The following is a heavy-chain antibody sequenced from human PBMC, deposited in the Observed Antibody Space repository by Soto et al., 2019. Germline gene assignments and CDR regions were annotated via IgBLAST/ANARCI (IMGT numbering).Heavy chain of an antibody. D-gene: IGHD5-12*01. V-gene: IGHV3-7*01. Sequence: GGSLRLSCAASGFTFSSYWMGWVRQAPGKGLEWVANIKQDGSENYYVDSVKGRFTISGDNAKNSLYLQMNSLRAEDTAVYYCARDLPQWLRHIDYWGQGTLVTVSS. CDR1: GFTFSSYW. CDR3: ARDLPQWLRHIDY. CDR2: IKQDGSEN. J-gene: IGHJ4*02.